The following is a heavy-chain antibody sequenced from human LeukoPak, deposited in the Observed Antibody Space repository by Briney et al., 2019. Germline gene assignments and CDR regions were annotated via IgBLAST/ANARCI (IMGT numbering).Heavy chain of an antibody. CDR1: GFTFDNYG. V-gene: IGHV3-20*04. CDR2: INGNGGST. Sequence: PGGSLRLSCAASGFTFDNYGMSWVRQVPGKGLEWVSSINGNGGSTAYADSVKGRFTISRDNAKNSLYLQMNSLRAEDTAVYYCARDLNWETYWGQGTLVSVSS. J-gene: IGHJ4*02. CDR3: ARDLNWETY. D-gene: IGHD7-27*01.